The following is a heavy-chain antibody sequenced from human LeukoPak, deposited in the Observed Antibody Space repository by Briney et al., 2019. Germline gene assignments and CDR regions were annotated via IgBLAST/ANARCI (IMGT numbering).Heavy chain of an antibody. CDR2: ISGSGGST. CDR3: AKGLRESWLYGMDV. D-gene: IGHD3-10*01. CDR1: GFTFSNYA. V-gene: IGHV3-23*01. Sequence: GGSLRLSCAASGFTFSNYAMTWVRQAPGKGLEWVSGISGSGGSTYYADSVKGRFTISRDNSKNTLYLQMNSLRADDTAVYYCAKGLRESWLYGMDVWGQGTTVTVSS. J-gene: IGHJ6*02.